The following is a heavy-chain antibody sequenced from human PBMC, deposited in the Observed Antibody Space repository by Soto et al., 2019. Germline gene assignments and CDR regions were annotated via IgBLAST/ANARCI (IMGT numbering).Heavy chain of an antibody. CDR2: ITYDGSNK. J-gene: IGHJ4*02. CDR1: GFTFSSYG. D-gene: IGHD4-4*01. CDR3: AKDNDYSAYFDY. V-gene: IGHV3-30*18. Sequence: GSLRLSCAASGFTFSSYGMHWVRQAPGEGLEWVAGITYDGSNKYYADSVKGRFTISRDNSKNTLYLQMNSLRAEDTAVYYCAKDNDYSAYFDYWGQGTLVTVSS.